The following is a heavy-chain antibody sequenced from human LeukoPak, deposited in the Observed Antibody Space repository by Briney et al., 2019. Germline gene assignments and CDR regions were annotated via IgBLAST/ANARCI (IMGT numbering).Heavy chain of an antibody. CDR2: MYYSGST. CDR3: ARSISVFGGSDY. Sequence: SETQSLTCTVSGGSISSSSYYWGWIRQPPGRGLEWIGSMYYSGSTYYNPSLKSRVTISVDTSKNQFSLKLSSVTAADTAVYYCARSISVFGGSDYWGQGTLVTVSS. V-gene: IGHV4-39*01. D-gene: IGHD2-15*01. CDR1: GGSISSSSYY. J-gene: IGHJ4*02.